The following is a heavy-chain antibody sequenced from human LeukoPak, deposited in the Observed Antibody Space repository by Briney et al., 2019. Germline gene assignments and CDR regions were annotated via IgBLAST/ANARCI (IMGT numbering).Heavy chain of an antibody. CDR3: VRDCGGDCLYGMDV. J-gene: IGHJ6*02. CDR1: GFTFSTFA. D-gene: IGHD2-21*02. Sequence: GGSLRLSCAASGFTFSTFALHWVRQAPGKGLEYVSGISSDGAGTFYADSVKGRFTISRDNTKNTLFLQMGSLRAEDMAVYYCVRDCGGDCLYGMDVWGQGTLVTVSS. V-gene: IGHV3-64*02. CDR2: ISSDGAGT.